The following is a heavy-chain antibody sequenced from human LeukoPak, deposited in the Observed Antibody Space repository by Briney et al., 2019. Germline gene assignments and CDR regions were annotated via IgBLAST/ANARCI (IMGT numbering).Heavy chain of an antibody. CDR2: ISYDEIYT. CDR3: AKDSSSSWYYFDH. Sequence: GGSLRLSCAASGFSFSNYGMHWVRQAPGKGLEWVAVISYDEIYTCYGDSVKGRFTISRDNSKNILYLQMNSLRIEDTAVYYCAKDSSSSWYYFDHWGQGTLVTVSS. V-gene: IGHV3-30*18. CDR1: GFSFSNYG. J-gene: IGHJ4*02. D-gene: IGHD3-22*01.